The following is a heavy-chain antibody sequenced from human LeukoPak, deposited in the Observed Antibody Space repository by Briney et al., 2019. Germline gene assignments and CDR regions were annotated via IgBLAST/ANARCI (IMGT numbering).Heavy chain of an antibody. D-gene: IGHD4-17*01. CDR2: IYHSGST. V-gene: IGHV4-39*01. J-gene: IGHJ4*02. Sequence: TSETLSLTCTVSGGSISSGDYYWGWIRQPPGKGLEWIGSIYHSGSTYYNPSLRSRVTMSVDTSKNQFSLKLTSVTAADTAVYFCARHAYGLPMDYWGQGALVTVSS. CDR3: ARHAYGLPMDY. CDR1: GGSISSGDYY.